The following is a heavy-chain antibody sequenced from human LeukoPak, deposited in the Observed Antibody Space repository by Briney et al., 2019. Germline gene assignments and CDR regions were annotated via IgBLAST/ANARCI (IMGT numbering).Heavy chain of an antibody. D-gene: IGHD3-10*01. CDR1: GYFFTELS. V-gene: IGHV1-2*04. CDR3: ARDRILWFGGIDAFDI. CDR2: INPNSGGT. Sequence: GASVKVSCKVSGYFFTELSIHWVRQAPGQGLEWMGWINPNSGGTNYAQKFQGWVTMTRDTSISTAYMELSRLRSDDTAVYYCARDRILWFGGIDAFDIWGQGTMVTVSS. J-gene: IGHJ3*02.